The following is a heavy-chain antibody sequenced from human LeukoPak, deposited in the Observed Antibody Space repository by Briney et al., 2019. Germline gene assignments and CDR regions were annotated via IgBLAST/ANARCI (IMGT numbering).Heavy chain of an antibody. CDR1: GGSISSYY. V-gene: IGHV4-59*01. D-gene: IGHD3-10*01. J-gene: IGHJ5*02. Sequence: SETLSLTCTVSGGSISSYYWSWIRQPAGKGLEWIGYIYYSGDTNYNPSLQSRVTVSADTSKNQFSLKLTSVTAADTAVYYCVRGPYGSGISNWFDPWGQGSLVIVSS. CDR2: IYYSGDT. CDR3: VRGPYGSGISNWFDP.